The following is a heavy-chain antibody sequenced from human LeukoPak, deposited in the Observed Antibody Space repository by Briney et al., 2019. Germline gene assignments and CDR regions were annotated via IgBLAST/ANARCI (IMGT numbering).Heavy chain of an antibody. CDR3: AKYEGGPGFDY. CDR1: GFTFSNEI. J-gene: IGHJ4*02. D-gene: IGHD3-16*01. V-gene: IGHV3-21*01. CDR2: ISTSISYI. Sequence: PGGSLRLSCTASGFTFSNEIMNWVRQAPGKGLEWVSSISTSISYIYYADSLKGRITISRDNAKNSLDLQMNSLRAEDTAVYYCAKYEGGPGFDYWGQGTLVTVSS.